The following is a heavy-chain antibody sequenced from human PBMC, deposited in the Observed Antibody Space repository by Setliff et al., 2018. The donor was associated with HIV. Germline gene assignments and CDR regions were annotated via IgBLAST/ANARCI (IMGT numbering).Heavy chain of an antibody. CDR2: MNPSTGGT. J-gene: IGHJ4*02. Sequence: GASVKVSCKASGYTFTSFDINWVRQAAGQGLEWMGWMNPSTGGTRFAQKFQGRVTMTRDTFITTAYMELSSLRSDDTAVYYCARMGESPPHSSSWYYWGQGTLVTVSS. V-gene: IGHV1-2*02. CDR1: GYTFTSFD. CDR3: ARMGESPPHSSSWYY. D-gene: IGHD6-13*01.